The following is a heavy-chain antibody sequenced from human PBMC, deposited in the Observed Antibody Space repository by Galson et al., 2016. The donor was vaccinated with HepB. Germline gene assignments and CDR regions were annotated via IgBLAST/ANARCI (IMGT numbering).Heavy chain of an antibody. CDR1: GFTVSRNY. D-gene: IGHD6-6*01. J-gene: IGHJ5*02. CDR2: IDSGGRP. CDR3: ARGFSSFSWFDP. Sequence: SLRLSCAASGFTVSRNYMNWVRQAPGKGLEWVSLIDSGGRPYYADSVKGRFTISRDTSKNTLHLEVNSLRAGDTAVHYCARGFSSFSWFDPWGQGTLVTVSS. V-gene: IGHV3-53*01.